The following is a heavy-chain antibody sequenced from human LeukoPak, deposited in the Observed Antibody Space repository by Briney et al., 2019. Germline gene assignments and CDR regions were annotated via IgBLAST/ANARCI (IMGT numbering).Heavy chain of an antibody. D-gene: IGHD5-18*01. J-gene: IGHJ6*03. CDR3: ARAGNTAMAMNFYYYYYMDV. CDR1: GGSISSYY. Sequence: SETLSLTCTVSGGSISSYYWSWIRQPAGKGLEWIGRIYTSGSTNYNPSLKSRVTMSVDTSKNQFSLKLSSVTAADTAVYYCARAGNTAMAMNFYYYYYMDVWGKGTTVTVSS. V-gene: IGHV4-4*07. CDR2: IYTSGST.